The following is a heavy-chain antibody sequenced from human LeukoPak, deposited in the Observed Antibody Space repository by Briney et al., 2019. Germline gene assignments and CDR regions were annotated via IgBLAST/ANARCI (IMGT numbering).Heavy chain of an antibody. CDR2: INPSGGST. J-gene: IGHJ4*02. D-gene: IGHD2-21*02. Sequence: ASVKVSCKASGYTFTSYYMHWVRQAPGQGLEWMGIINPSGGSTSYAQKFQGRVTMTRDMSTSTVYMELSSLRSEDTAVYYCARFGPVTALDYWGQGTLVTVSS. V-gene: IGHV1-46*01. CDR1: GYTFTSYY. CDR3: ARFGPVTALDY.